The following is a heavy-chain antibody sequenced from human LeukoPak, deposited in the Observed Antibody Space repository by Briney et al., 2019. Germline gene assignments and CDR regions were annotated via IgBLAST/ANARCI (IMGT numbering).Heavy chain of an antibody. Sequence: GGSLRLSCAASGFTFSSNAMSWVRQAPGKRLEWVSAISGSGGSTYYADSVKGRFTISRDNSKIALYPQMHSLSAEDTAVYYCAKDSSVYSSSWYLRLSAFDIWGKGTMVTVSS. CDR1: GFTFSSNA. CDR3: AKDSSVYSSSWYLRLSAFDI. V-gene: IGHV3-23*01. CDR2: ISGSGGST. D-gene: IGHD6-13*01. J-gene: IGHJ3*02.